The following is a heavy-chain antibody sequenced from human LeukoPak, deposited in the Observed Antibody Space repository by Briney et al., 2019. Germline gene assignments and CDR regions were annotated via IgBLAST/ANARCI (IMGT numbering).Heavy chain of an antibody. D-gene: IGHD3-16*01. Sequence: GGSLRLSCAASGFTFSSYWMHWVRQAPGKGLEWVANIKPDGSETYYVDSVEGRFTISRDNAKSSLYLQMNSLRAEDTAVYYCARESHLGAHYYMDVWGKGTTVTVSS. CDR3: ARESHLGAHYYMDV. V-gene: IGHV3-7*01. J-gene: IGHJ6*03. CDR2: IKPDGSET. CDR1: GFTFSSYW.